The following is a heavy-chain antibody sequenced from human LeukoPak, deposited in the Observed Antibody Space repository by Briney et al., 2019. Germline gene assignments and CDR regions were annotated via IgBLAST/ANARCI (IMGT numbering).Heavy chain of an antibody. J-gene: IGHJ3*02. CDR3: ARDRGYDFWSGYFAVTTYAFDI. Sequence: SETLSLTCTVSGGSISSYYWSWIRQPPGKGLEWIGYIYYSGSTNYNPSLKSRVTISVDTSKNQFSLKLSSVTAADTAVYYCARDRGYDFWSGYFAVTTYAFDIWGQGTMVTVSS. CDR1: GGSISSYY. V-gene: IGHV4-59*01. D-gene: IGHD3-3*01. CDR2: IYYSGST.